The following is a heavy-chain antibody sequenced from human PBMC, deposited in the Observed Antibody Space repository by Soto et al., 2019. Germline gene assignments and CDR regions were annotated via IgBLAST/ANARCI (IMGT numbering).Heavy chain of an antibody. CDR2: IFWDDNK. Sequence: QITLKESGPTLVKPTQTLTLTCTFSGFSLSTSGVAVGWVRQSPGKALEWLALIFWDDNKRYSPSLKSRLSVTKDTSKHQVVLTVTNMDPVDTATYYCAHGVCALDYWGQGTLVTVSS. CDR1: GFSLSTSGVA. V-gene: IGHV2-5*02. CDR3: AHGVCALDY. J-gene: IGHJ4*02.